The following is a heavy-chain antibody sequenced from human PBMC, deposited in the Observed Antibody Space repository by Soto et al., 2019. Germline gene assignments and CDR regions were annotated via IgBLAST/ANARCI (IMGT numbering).Heavy chain of an antibody. CDR3: ARMNRDYYYYGMDV. CDR2: IDHNGVA. Sequence: SETLSLTCGVSGDSISSSKWWTWVRQTPGKGLEWIGKIDHNGVANYNPSLEGRITISKDNSKNQIFLKVTSVTAADSAVYYCARMNRDYYYYGMDVWGQGATVTVSS. V-gene: IGHV4-4*02. J-gene: IGHJ6*02. CDR1: GDSISSSKW.